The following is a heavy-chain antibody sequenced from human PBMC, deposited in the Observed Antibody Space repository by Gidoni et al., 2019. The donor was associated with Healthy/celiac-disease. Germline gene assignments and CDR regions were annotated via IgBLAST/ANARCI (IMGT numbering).Heavy chain of an antibody. D-gene: IGHD3-10*01. CDR3: AKVASGSAPLEYFDY. CDR1: GFPFSSYA. Sequence: EVQLVESGGGLIQPGGSLRLSCSASGFPFSSYAMSWVRQAPGKGLEWVSAISGSGGSTYYANSGKGRFTISRDNSKNTLYLQMNSLRAEDTAVYYCAKVASGSAPLEYFDYWGQGTLVTVSS. CDR2: ISGSGGST. V-gene: IGHV3-23*04. J-gene: IGHJ4*02.